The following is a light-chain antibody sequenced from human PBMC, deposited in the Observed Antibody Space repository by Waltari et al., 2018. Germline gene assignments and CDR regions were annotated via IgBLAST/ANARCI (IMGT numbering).Light chain of an antibody. CDR1: QGVSKE. CDR2: AAS. V-gene: IGKV1-27*01. Sequence: DIQMTQSPSPLSASVGDRVTATCRASQGVSKELSWYQQKPGKPPTLLIYAASTLQTGVSSRFSGSGSGTDFTLTISTLQPEDVATYYCQQDYTTPYSFGQGTKVEIK. J-gene: IGKJ2*03. CDR3: QQDYTTPYS.